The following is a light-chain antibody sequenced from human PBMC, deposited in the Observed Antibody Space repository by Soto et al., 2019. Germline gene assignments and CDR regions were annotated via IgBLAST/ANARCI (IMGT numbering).Light chain of an antibody. J-gene: IGLJ7*01. CDR3: QTWGTGSAFVV. CDR2: VNSGGSQ. CDR1: SGHSNYA. Sequence: QLVLTQSPSASASLGASVKLTCTLSSGHSNYAIAWHQQQPEKGPRYLMKVNSGGSQIKGDGIPDRFSGSSSGAERYLFISSLQSEDEADYYCQTWGTGSAFVVFGGGTQLTVL. V-gene: IGLV4-69*01.